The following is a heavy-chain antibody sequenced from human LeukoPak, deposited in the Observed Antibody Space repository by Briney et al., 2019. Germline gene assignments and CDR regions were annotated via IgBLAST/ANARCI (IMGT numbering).Heavy chain of an antibody. Sequence: PSETRSLTRIVPAVSITSYCCSWIRQPPLNGLEWIGYISYSGSTNYNPAIRSRVTISVDTSKNQFSLKLSSVTAADTAVYYCARDRERAFDIWGQGTLVTVSS. CDR2: ISYSGST. CDR1: AVSITSYC. D-gene: IGHD1-26*01. J-gene: IGHJ3*02. CDR3: ARDRERAFDI. V-gene: IGHV4-59*01.